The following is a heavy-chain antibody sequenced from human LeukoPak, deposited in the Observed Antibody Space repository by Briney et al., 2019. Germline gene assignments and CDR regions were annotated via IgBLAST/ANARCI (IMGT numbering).Heavy chain of an antibody. J-gene: IGHJ4*02. CDR3: ARGGGYYAIDY. D-gene: IGHD1-26*01. CDR1: GCIVNSNY. CDR2: LYSDDTT. Sequence: GGSLRLSCAASGCIVNSNYMNWVRQAPGKGLEWVSVLYSDDTTYYADSVKGRFTISRDNSKNTLYLQMNNLRAEDTAVYYCARGGGYYAIDYWGQGTLVTVSS. V-gene: IGHV3-53*01.